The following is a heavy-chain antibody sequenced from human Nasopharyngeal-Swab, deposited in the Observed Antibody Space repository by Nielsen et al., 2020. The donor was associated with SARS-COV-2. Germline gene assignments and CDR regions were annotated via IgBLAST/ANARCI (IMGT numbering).Heavy chain of an antibody. CDR1: GGSINSGTCY. D-gene: IGHD5-24*01. J-gene: IGHJ3*01. CDR3: AWGDKTLVRDGFDV. V-gene: IGHV4-61*02. Sequence: SETLSLTCSVSVSGGSINSGTCYWNWIRQPAGKGLEWLGRVYSSGDSDYNPSLQSRITISMDASTNQLSLELTSVTAADTALYYCAWGDKTLVRDGFDVWGQGTMVTVSS. CDR2: VYSSGDS.